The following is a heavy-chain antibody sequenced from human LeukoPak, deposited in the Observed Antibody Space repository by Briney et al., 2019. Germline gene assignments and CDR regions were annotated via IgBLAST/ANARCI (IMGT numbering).Heavy chain of an antibody. CDR1: GYSFTSYW. J-gene: IGHJ4*02. D-gene: IGHD3-9*01. V-gene: IGHV5-51*01. CDR3: ARVLRYFDWFPFDY. Sequence: GESLKISCKDSGYSFTSYWIGWVRLMPGKGLEWMGIIYPGDSDTRYSPSFQGQVTISADKSISTAYLQWSSLKASDTAMYYCARVLRYFDWFPFDYWGQGTLVTVSS. CDR2: IYPGDSDT.